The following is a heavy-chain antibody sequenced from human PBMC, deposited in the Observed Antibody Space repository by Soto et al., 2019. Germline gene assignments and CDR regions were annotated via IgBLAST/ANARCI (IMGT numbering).Heavy chain of an antibody. CDR1: GYTITHYG. J-gene: IGHJ4*02. V-gene: IGHV1-18*01. CDR2: INAYVGET. Sequence: QVQLVQSGAEVNKPGASVKVSCKASGYTITHYGITWVRQAPGQGLEWTGWINAYVGETKSAQKYQGRITVTMDTSTNTAYLELRSLRSDDTAVHYCARGDGDTLDYWGQGTLVRVSA. CDR3: ARGDGDTLDY.